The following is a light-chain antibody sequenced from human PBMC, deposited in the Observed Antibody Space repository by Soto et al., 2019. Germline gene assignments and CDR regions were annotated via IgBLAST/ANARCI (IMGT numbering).Light chain of an antibody. V-gene: IGLV2-14*01. CDR1: SSDVGGYNY. Sequence: QSALTQPASVSGSPGQSITISCTGTSSDVGGYNYVSWYQQHPGKAPKLMIYEVSNRPSGVSDRFSGSKSGNTASLTISGIKAEDEADDYCSSYTRSSTKFGTGTKLAVL. J-gene: IGLJ1*01. CDR3: SSYTRSSTK. CDR2: EVS.